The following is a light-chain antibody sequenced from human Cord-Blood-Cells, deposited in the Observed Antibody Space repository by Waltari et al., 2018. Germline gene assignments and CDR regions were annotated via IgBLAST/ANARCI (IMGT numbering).Light chain of an antibody. V-gene: IGKV1-39*01. J-gene: IGKJ3*01. Sequence: DIQMTQSPSSLSASVGDRVTITCRASQSISSYLNWYQQKPGKAPKLLIYAASSLQSGVPSRFSSRRSGSDFTLTISSLQPEDFAAYHFHQQYNTPQTFGHGAKVDIK. CDR1: QSISSY. CDR3: HQQYNTPQT. CDR2: AAS.